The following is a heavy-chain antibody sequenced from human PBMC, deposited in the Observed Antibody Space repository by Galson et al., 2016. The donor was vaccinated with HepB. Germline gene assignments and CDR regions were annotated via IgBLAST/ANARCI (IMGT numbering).Heavy chain of an antibody. V-gene: IGHV5-51*01. J-gene: IGHJ5*02. D-gene: IGHD2-21*01. CDR1: GYNFTSYW. Sequence: QSGAEVKKPGESLKISCKGSGYNFTSYWIGWVRQMPGKGLEWMGIIYPGDSDSRYSPSFQGQVTVSADKSISTAYLQWSSLKASDTAMYYCARASPQVCGGDCYWGSWGQGTLVTVSS. CDR3: ARASPQVCGGDCYWGS. CDR2: IYPGDSDS.